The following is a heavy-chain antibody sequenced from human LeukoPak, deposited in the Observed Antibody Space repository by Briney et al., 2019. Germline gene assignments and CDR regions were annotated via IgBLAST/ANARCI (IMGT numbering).Heavy chain of an antibody. Sequence: GGSLRLSCAASGFTFSSYDMHWVRQATGKGLEWVSAIGTAGDTYYPGSVKGRFTISRENAKNSLYLQMNSLRAGDTAVYYCARAQAGTGWFDPWGQGTLVTVSS. D-gene: IGHD6-13*01. CDR1: GFTFSSYD. V-gene: IGHV3-13*01. J-gene: IGHJ5*02. CDR2: IGTAGDT. CDR3: ARAQAGTGWFDP.